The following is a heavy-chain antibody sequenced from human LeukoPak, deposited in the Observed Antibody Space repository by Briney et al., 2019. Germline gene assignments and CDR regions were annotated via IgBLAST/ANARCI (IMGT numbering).Heavy chain of an antibody. D-gene: IGHD6-13*01. CDR2: IYYSGST. Sequence: SETLSLTCNVSGGSISSSSCYWGWIRQPPGKGLEWIGSIYYSGSTYYNPSLKSRVTISVDTSKNQFSLKLSSVTAADTAVYYCARHHDSSSWYRGPALMDVWGQGTTVTVSS. CDR3: ARHHDSSSWYRGPALMDV. V-gene: IGHV4-39*01. J-gene: IGHJ6*02. CDR1: GGSISSSSCY.